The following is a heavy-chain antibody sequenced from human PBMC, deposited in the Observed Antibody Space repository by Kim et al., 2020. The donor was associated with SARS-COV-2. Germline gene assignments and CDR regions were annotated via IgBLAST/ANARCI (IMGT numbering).Heavy chain of an antibody. V-gene: IGHV1-69*13. CDR2: IIPIFGTA. CDR1: GGTFSSYA. D-gene: IGHD2-15*01. CDR3: ARERSCSGGSCYSHQPYYYYGMDV. J-gene: IGHJ6*02. Sequence: SVKVSCKASGGTFSSYAISWVRQAPGQGLEWMGGIIPIFGTANYAQKFQGRVTITADESTSTAYMELSSLRSEDTAVYYCARERSCSGGSCYSHQPYYYYGMDVWGQGTTVTVSS.